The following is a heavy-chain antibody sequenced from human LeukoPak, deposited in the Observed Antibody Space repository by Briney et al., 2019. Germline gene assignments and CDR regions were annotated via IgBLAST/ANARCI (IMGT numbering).Heavy chain of an antibody. Sequence: TTSETLSLTCTVSGGSISSSSYYWGWIRQPPGKGLEWIGSIYYSGSTYYNPSLKSRVTISVDTSKNQFSLKLSSVTAADTAVYYCARSRYCSSTSCYPHYYYYYGMDVWGQGTTVTVSS. CDR1: GGSISSSSYY. CDR3: ARSRYCSSTSCYPHYYYYYGMDV. D-gene: IGHD2-2*01. V-gene: IGHV4-39*07. J-gene: IGHJ6*02. CDR2: IYYSGST.